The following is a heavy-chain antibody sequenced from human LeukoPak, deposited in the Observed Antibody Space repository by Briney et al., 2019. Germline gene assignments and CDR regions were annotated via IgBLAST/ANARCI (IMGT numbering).Heavy chain of an antibody. J-gene: IGHJ6*03. CDR1: GGSFSGYY. V-gene: IGHV4-34*01. D-gene: IGHD1-7*01. CDR3: ARRRRAGTTPYYYYMDV. CDR2: INHSGST. Sequence: SETLSLTCAVYGGSFSGYYWSWIRQPPGKGLEWIGEINHSGSTNYNPSLKSRVTISVDTSKNQFSLKLSSVTAADTAVYYCARRRRAGTTPYYYYMDVWGKGTTVTVSS.